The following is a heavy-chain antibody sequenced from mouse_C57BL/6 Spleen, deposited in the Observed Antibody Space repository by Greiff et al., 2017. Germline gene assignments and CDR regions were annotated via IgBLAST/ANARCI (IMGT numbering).Heavy chain of an antibody. Sequence: QVQLQQSGAELVRPGASVTLSCKASGYTFTDYEMHWVKQTPVHGLEWIGAIDPETGGTAYNQKFKGKAILTADKSSSPAYMELRSLPSADSAVYYCTSADCGSSPYYFDYWGQGTTLTVSS. CDR1: GYTFTDYE. CDR2: IDPETGGT. J-gene: IGHJ2*01. D-gene: IGHD1-1*01. CDR3: TSADCGSSPYYFDY. V-gene: IGHV1-15*01.